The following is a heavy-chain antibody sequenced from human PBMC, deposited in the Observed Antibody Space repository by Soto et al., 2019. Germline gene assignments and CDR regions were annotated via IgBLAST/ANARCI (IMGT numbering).Heavy chain of an antibody. Sequence: XGSRRLACAASGFTFSSYAMSWVRQAPGMGLEWVSAISGSGGSTYSADSVKGRFTISRDNSKNTLYVQMNNLRAEDTAVYYCAKDQHPAAGTHYYYYGMDVWGQVTTVTVS. CDR2: ISGSGGST. D-gene: IGHD6-13*01. J-gene: IGHJ6*02. CDR1: GFTFSSYA. CDR3: AKDQHPAAGTHYYYYGMDV. V-gene: IGHV3-23*01.